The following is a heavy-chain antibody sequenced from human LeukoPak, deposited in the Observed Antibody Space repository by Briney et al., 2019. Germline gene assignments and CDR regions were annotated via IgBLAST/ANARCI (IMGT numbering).Heavy chain of an antibody. D-gene: IGHD5-18*01. CDR3: ARHEEGYSYGPRFDY. CDR1: GGSFTEYF. CDR2: INDYTGDS. J-gene: IGHJ4*02. V-gene: IGHV4-34*01. Sequence: SETLSLTCTVFGGSFTEYFWTWIRHSPGKGLEWIGEINDYTGDSKYNPSLNSRVSISLEKSKNQLSLELRSVTAADTAVYYCARHEEGYSYGPRFDYWGQGTLVTVSS.